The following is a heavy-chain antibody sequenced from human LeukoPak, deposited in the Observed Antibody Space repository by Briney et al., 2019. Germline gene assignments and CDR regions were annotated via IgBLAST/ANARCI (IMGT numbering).Heavy chain of an antibody. Sequence: SETLSLTCTVSGASISSYYWSWIRQPPGKGLEWIGYIYYSGSTNYNPSLKSRVTISVDTSKNQFSLKLSSVTAADTAVYYCARHIAVAGTLDYWGQGTLVTVSS. CDR3: ARHIAVAGTLDY. V-gene: IGHV4-59*08. CDR1: GASISSYY. D-gene: IGHD6-19*01. J-gene: IGHJ4*02. CDR2: IYYSGST.